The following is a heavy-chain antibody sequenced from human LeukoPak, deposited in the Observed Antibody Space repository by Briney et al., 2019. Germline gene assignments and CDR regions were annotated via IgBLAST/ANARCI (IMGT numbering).Heavy chain of an antibody. D-gene: IGHD3-10*01. V-gene: IGHV3-7*01. CDR2: IKKDGSEK. CDR1: GFSVSTNY. J-gene: IGHJ4*02. Sequence: PGGSLRLSCAASGFSVSTNYMSWVRQAPGKGLEWVANIKKDGSEKYYVDSAKGRFTISRDNAKNSLYLQMNRLRAEDTAVYYCAAGAYWGQGTQVTVSS. CDR3: AAGAY.